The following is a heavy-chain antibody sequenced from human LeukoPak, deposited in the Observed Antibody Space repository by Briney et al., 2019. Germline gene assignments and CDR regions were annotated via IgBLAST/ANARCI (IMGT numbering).Heavy chain of an antibody. D-gene: IGHD3-10*01. CDR1: GGSISSSRYY. V-gene: IGHV4-39*01. J-gene: IGHJ4*02. Sequence: PSETPSLTCTVSGGSISSSRYYWGWIRQPPGKGLEWMGSIYYSGGTYYNPSRESRVTISVDTSKNQFSLKLRFVTAADTAVYYCARGNSENYYNSFPYWGQGTLVTVSS. CDR3: ARGNSENYYNSFPY. CDR2: IYYSGGT.